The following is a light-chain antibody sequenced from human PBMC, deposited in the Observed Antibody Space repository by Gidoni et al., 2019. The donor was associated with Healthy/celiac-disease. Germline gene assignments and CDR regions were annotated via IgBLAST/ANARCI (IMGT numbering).Light chain of an antibody. CDR1: QSVSSN. CDR2: GAS. Sequence: EIVMTQSPATLSVSPGETATLSCRASQSVSSNLAWYQQKPGQAPRLLIYGASTMAPGIPARFSGSGSGTEFTLTISSLQSEDFAVYYCQQYNNWPPMYTFGQXTKLEIK. CDR3: QQYNNWPPMYT. J-gene: IGKJ2*01. V-gene: IGKV3-15*01.